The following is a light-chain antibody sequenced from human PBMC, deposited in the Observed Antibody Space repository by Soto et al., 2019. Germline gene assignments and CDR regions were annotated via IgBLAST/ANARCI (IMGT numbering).Light chain of an antibody. CDR2: ATS. Sequence: DIQMTQSPSSVSASVGDRVTITCRASQGISSWLAWYQQKPGQAPKLLIYATSSLQSGDPSRFSGSGTGTDFTLTSGSLQPEDFATYYYQQATSLPGFGGGTKVEIK. CDR3: QQATSLPG. V-gene: IGKV1-12*01. CDR1: QGISSW. J-gene: IGKJ4*01.